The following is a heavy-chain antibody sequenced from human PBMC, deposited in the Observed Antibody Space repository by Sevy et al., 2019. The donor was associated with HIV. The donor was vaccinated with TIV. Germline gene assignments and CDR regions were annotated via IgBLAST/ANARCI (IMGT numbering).Heavy chain of an antibody. V-gene: IGHV3-30*18. Sequence: GGYLRLSCAVSGFNFNKFGMHWVRQAPGKGLEWVAVISYDGGNKYYADPVKGRFTISRDNSKNTLYLQMNSLRAEDTAVYYCAKVPRGGSYFSYFDYWGQGTLVTVSS. CDR2: ISYDGGNK. D-gene: IGHD1-26*01. CDR3: AKVPRGGSYFSYFDY. J-gene: IGHJ4*02. CDR1: GFNFNKFG.